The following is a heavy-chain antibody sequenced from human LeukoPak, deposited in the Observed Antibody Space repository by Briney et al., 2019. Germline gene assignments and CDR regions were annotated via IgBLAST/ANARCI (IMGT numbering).Heavy chain of an antibody. CDR2: ISSSSSTI. Sequence: GGSLRLSCAASGFTFSSYSMSWVRQAPGKGLEWVSYISSSSSTIYYADSVKGRFTISRDNSKNTLYLQMGSLRAEDMAVYYCARGGQSGLDWGQGTLVTVSS. V-gene: IGHV3-48*01. J-gene: IGHJ4*02. CDR3: ARGGQSGLD. D-gene: IGHD6-19*01. CDR1: GFTFSSYS.